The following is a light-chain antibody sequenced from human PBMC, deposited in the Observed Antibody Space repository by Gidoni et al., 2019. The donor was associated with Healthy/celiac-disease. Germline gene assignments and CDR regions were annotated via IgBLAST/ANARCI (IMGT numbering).Light chain of an antibody. J-gene: IGLJ1*01. CDR2: YDS. V-gene: IGLV3-21*04. CDR1: NSGSKS. CDR3: QVWDSSSDHPYV. Sequence: SYVLTQPPSVSVAPGKTARITCGGNNSGSKSVHWYQQKPGQAPVLVIYYDSDRPSGIPARFSGSNSGNTATLTISRVEAGDEADYYCQVWDSSSDHPYVFGTGTKVTVL.